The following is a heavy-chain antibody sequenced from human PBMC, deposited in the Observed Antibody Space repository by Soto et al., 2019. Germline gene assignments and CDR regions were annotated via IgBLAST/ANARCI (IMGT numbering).Heavy chain of an antibody. J-gene: IGHJ4*02. CDR2: VSADERTT. CDR1: GFTFSNYW. CDR3: VCFECGRTAVATAMEANGY. Sequence: LRLSCAASGFTFSNYWMHWVRQGPGKGLVWVSRVSADERTTSYADTVKGRFTISRDNAKNTLYLQMSSLRFEDTGLYYCVCFECGRTAVATAMEANGYWGQGTLVTVSS. D-gene: IGHD2-21*02. V-gene: IGHV3-74*01.